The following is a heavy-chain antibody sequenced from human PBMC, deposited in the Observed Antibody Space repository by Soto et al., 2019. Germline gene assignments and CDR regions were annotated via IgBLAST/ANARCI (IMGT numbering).Heavy chain of an antibody. V-gene: IGHV3-15*01. CDR1: GFAFTSAW. CDR3: TTVAYGEYVSDY. D-gene: IGHD4-17*01. Sequence: EVELVESGGVLVKPGGSLRLSCAASGFAFTSAWMTWVRQAPGKALEWVGRIRSQIDGGTTDYAAPVKGRFTISREDSKNALYLQMNSLKTEDTAVYYCTTVAYGEYVSDYWGQGTLVTVSS. J-gene: IGHJ4*02. CDR2: IRSQIDGGTT.